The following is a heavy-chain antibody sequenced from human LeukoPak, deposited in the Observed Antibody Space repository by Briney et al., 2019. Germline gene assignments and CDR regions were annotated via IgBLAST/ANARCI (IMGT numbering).Heavy chain of an antibody. V-gene: IGHV4-61*02. CDR3: ASSGFGIRTDDY. CDR2: IYTSGSA. J-gene: IGHJ4*02. D-gene: IGHD1-14*01. CDR1: GGSISSGSYY. Sequence: SETLSLTCTVSGGSISSGSYYWSWIRQPAGKGLEWIGRIYTSGSANYNPSLKSRVTISADTSKNQFSLKLSSVTAADTAVYYCASSGFGIRTDDYWGQGTLVTVSS.